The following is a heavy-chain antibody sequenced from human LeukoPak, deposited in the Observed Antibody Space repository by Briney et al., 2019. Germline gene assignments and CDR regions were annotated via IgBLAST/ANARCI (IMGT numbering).Heavy chain of an antibody. V-gene: IGHV3-30*18. CDR2: ILYDGSNE. Sequence: GGSLRLSCAASGFTSSSHGMHWVRQAPGMGLEWVALILYDGSNEYYADSVQGRFTISRDSSRNTLYLQMNSLRAEDTAVYYCAKDGTGGYYYLDYWGQGTLVTVSS. D-gene: IGHD3-22*01. J-gene: IGHJ4*02. CDR1: GFTSSSHG. CDR3: AKDGTGGYYYLDY.